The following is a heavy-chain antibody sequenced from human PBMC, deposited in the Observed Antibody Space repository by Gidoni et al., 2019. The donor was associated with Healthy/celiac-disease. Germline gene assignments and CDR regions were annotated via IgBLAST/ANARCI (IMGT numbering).Heavy chain of an antibody. CDR1: GYTFTGYY. Sequence: QVQLVQSGAEVKKPGASVKVSCKASGYTFTGYYMHWVRQAPGQGLEWMGWINPNSGGTNYAQKFQGRVTMTRDTSISTAYMELSRLRSDDTAVYYCARVDYDFWSGYENYGMDVWGQGTTVTVSS. D-gene: IGHD3-3*01. CDR2: INPNSGGT. V-gene: IGHV1-2*02. CDR3: ARVDYDFWSGYENYGMDV. J-gene: IGHJ6*02.